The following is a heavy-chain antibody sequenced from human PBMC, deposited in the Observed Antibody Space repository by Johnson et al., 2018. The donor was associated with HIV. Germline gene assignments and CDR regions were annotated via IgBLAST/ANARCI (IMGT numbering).Heavy chain of an antibody. D-gene: IGHD2-21*02. J-gene: IGHJ3*02. CDR1: GFTFDDYG. CDR3: AKDLVVVTARGAFDI. Sequence: EVQLVESGGGVVRPGGSLRLSCVASGFTFDDYGMSWVRQAPGKGLEWVSVIYSGGSTYYADSVKGRFTISRDNSKNSLYLQMNSLRAEETAVYYCAKDLVVVTARGAFDIWGQGTMVTVSS. V-gene: IGHV3-20*04. CDR2: IYSGGST.